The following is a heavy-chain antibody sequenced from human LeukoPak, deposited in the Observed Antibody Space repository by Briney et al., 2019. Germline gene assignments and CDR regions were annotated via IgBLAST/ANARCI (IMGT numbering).Heavy chain of an antibody. J-gene: IGHJ3*01. Sequence: PSETLSLTCTVSGGSISSYYRSWIRQPAGKGLEWIGRMYISGGTNYNPSLKSRVTMSVDTSKNQFSLKLNSVTAVDTAVYYCAREGDDILTGYSFDAFDVWGQGTMVTVSS. CDR1: GGSISSYY. CDR3: AREGDDILTGYSFDAFDV. CDR2: MYISGGT. V-gene: IGHV4-4*07. D-gene: IGHD3-9*01.